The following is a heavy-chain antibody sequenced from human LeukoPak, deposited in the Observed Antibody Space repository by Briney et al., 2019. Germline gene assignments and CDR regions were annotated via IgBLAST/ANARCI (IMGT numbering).Heavy chain of an antibody. CDR3: ARVEYCTSANCYIGGYY. Sequence: SETLSLTCTVSGGSITNYYWNWIRQPAGKGLEWIGHIYISGSTNYNPSLKSRVTMSVDTSKNQFSLKVNSVTAADTAVYYCARVEYCTSANCYIGGYYWGQGTLVTVSS. CDR2: IYISGST. J-gene: IGHJ4*02. CDR1: GGSITNYY. V-gene: IGHV4-4*07. D-gene: IGHD2-2*02.